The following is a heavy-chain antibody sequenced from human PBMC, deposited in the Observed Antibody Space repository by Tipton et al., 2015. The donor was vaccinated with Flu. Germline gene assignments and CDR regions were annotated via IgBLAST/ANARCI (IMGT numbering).Heavy chain of an antibody. CDR2: INSDGSRT. J-gene: IGHJ1*01. Sequence: SLRLSCAASGFTFSSYWMHWVRQAPGKGLVWVSRINSDGSRTNYADSVKGRFTISRDNAKNTLYLQMKSLRAEDTAVYYCVREGGIAAAGGLFQHWGQGTLVSVSS. D-gene: IGHD6-13*01. V-gene: IGHV3-74*01. CDR1: GFTFSSYW. CDR3: VREGGIAAAGGLFQH.